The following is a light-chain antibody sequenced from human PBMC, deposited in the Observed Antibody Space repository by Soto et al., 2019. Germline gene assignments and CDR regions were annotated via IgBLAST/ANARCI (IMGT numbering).Light chain of an antibody. Sequence: QSALTQPASVSGSPGQSITISCTGTSSDVGSYNLVSWYQQHPGKAPQLMIYEVSKRPSGVSNRFSGSKSGNTASLTISGLQAEDEADYYCCSDAGSYVFGTGTKLTVL. V-gene: IGLV2-23*02. J-gene: IGLJ1*01. CDR1: SSDVGSYNL. CDR2: EVS. CDR3: CSDAGSYV.